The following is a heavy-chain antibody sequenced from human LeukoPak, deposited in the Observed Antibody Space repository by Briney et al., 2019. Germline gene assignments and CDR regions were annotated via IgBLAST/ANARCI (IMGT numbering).Heavy chain of an antibody. CDR1: GFTVSSNY. V-gene: IGHV3-53*01. J-gene: IGHJ4*02. D-gene: IGHD3-22*01. Sequence: GGSLRLSCAASGFTVSSNYMSWVRQAPGKGLEWVSVIYSGGTTYYADSVKGRFTISRDNSKNTLYLQMNSLRAEDTAVYYCARSHSSGYYYVVDYFDYWGQGTLVTVSS. CDR3: ARSHSSGYYYVVDYFDY. CDR2: IYSGGTT.